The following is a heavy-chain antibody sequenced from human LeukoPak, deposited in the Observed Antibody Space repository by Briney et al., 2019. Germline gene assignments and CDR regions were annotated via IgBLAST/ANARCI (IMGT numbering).Heavy chain of an antibody. CDR2: MNPDGSGK. J-gene: IGHJ4*02. CDR1: GFTFSTYW. V-gene: IGHV3-7*01. CDR3: ARGVWFGETLGSGSDY. D-gene: IGHD3-10*01. Sequence: GGTLRLSCAASGFTFSTYWMNWVRQAPGQGLEWVANMNPDGSGKNYVDSVKGRFTISRDNATNYLYLLMHSPRAEATAVYYWARGVWFGETLGSGSDYWGQGTLVTVSS.